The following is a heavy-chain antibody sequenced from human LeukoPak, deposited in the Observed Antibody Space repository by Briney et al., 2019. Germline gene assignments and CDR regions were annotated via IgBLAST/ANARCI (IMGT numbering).Heavy chain of an antibody. CDR3: ARGPVTRFEI. CDR2: IYSGGTT. D-gene: IGHD4-17*01. Sequence: GGSLRLSCAASAFTVSSSYMSWVRQAPGKGLEWVSVIYSGGTTYYADSVKGRFTISRDNSNNTLYLQMNSLRAEDTAVYYCARGPVTRFEIWGQGTMVTVSS. J-gene: IGHJ3*02. CDR1: AFTVSSSY. V-gene: IGHV3-53*01.